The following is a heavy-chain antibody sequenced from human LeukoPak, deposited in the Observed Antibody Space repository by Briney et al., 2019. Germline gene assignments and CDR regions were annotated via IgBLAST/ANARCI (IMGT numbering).Heavy chain of an antibody. Sequence: GGSLRLSCAASGFTFSSYSMNWVRQAPGKGLEWVSSISSSSSYVYYADSVKGRFTISRDNAKNSLYLQMNSLRAEDTAVYYCAKDTSPYYYDSSGYYLGEFDYWGQGTLVTVSS. CDR1: GFTFSSYS. V-gene: IGHV3-21*04. CDR2: ISSSSSYV. D-gene: IGHD3-22*01. J-gene: IGHJ4*02. CDR3: AKDTSPYYYDSSGYYLGEFDY.